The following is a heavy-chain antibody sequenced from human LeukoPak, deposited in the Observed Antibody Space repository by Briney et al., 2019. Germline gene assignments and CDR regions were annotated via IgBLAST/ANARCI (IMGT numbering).Heavy chain of an antibody. D-gene: IGHD2-2*01. CDR2: IKQDGSEK. CDR1: GFTFSSYG. Sequence: GGSLRLSCAASGFTFSSYGMSWVRQAPGEGLEWVANIKQDGSEKYYVDSVKGRFTISRDNAKNSLYLQMNSLRAEDTAVYYCARGPPKAAAQDYWGQGTLVTVSS. CDR3: ARGPPKAAAQDY. V-gene: IGHV3-7*01. J-gene: IGHJ4*02.